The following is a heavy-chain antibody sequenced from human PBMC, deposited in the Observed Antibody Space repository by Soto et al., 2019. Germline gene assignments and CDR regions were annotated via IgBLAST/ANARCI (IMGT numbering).Heavy chain of an antibody. J-gene: IGHJ6*02. CDR3: ARSGLDIVLVPAARNYGMDV. D-gene: IGHD2-2*01. V-gene: IGHV1-69*13. CDR2: IIPIFGTA. CDR1: GGTFSSYA. Sequence: SVKVSCKASGGTFSSYAISWVRQAPGQGLEWMGGIIPIFGTANYAQKFQGRVTITADESTSTAYMELSSLRSEDTAVYYCARSGLDIVLVPAARNYGMDVWG.